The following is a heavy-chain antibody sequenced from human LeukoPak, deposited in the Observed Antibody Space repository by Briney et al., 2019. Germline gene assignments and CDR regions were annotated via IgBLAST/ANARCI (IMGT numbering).Heavy chain of an antibody. CDR1: GGSFSGYY. V-gene: IGHV4-34*01. Sequence: SETLSLTCAVYGGSFSGYYWSWIRQPPGKGLEWIGEINHSGSTNYNPSLKSRVTISVDTSKNQFSLKLSSVTAADTAVYYCARRGTITMVRGVHRPLDYWGQGTLVTVSS. CDR2: INHSGST. D-gene: IGHD3-10*01. CDR3: ARRGTITMVRGVHRPLDY. J-gene: IGHJ4*02.